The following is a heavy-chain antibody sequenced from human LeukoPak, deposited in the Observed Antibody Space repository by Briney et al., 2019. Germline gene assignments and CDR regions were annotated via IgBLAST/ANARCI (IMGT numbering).Heavy chain of an antibody. Sequence: SETLTLTCTASGGSMSSYYWSWIRQPPGKGLEWIGYIYYSGSTNYNPSLKSRVTISVDTSKNQSSLKLSSVTAADTAVYYCARHLCSGGSCYSNWFDPWGQGTLVTVSS. CDR3: ARHLCSGGSCYSNWFDP. CDR1: GGSMSSYY. J-gene: IGHJ5*02. D-gene: IGHD2-15*01. V-gene: IGHV4-59*08. CDR2: IYYSGST.